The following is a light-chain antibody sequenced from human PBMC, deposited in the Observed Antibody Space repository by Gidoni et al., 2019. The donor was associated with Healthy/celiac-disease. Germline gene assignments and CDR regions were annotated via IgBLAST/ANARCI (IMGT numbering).Light chain of an antibody. CDR2: GAS. Sequence: ELVLTQSPGTLSLSPGERATLSCRASQSVSSSYLAWYQQKPGQAPRLLIYGASSRATGILDRFSGSGSGTDFTLTISRLEPEDFAVYYCQQYGSSPPEITFGGGTKVEIK. CDR1: QSVSSSY. CDR3: QQYGSSPPEIT. V-gene: IGKV3-20*01. J-gene: IGKJ4*01.